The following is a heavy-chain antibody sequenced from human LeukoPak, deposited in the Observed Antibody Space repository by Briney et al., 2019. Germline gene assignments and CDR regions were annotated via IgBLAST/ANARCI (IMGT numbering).Heavy chain of an antibody. D-gene: IGHD6-19*01. CDR1: GFTFSSYA. J-gene: IGHJ4*02. Sequence: TGGSLRLSCSVSGFTFSSYAMHWVRQAPGKGLEYVSAISSNGGSTYYADSVKGRFTISRDNSKSTLYLQMSSLTAEDTAVYYCVKPIAVAGNFYYWGQGALVTVSS. CDR3: VKPIAVAGNFYY. V-gene: IGHV3-64D*09. CDR2: ISSNGGST.